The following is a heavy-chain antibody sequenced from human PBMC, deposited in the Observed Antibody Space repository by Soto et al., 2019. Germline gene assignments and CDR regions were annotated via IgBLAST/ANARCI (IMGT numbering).Heavy chain of an antibody. V-gene: IGHV4-4*02. CDR1: GGSIGTSNW. J-gene: IGHJ6*02. CDR3: ARAPIPDCFVVVAAAIYYCGLDV. CDR2: IHHSGST. Sequence: QVQLQESGPGLVKPSGTLSLTCDVSGGSIGTSNWWSWVRQPPGRGLEWRGPIHHSGSTNYNPSHESRVNISPDKSKHQFSLGLRSVTAADTAVYYCARAPIPDCFVVVAAAIYYCGLDVWGQGTTVTVS. D-gene: IGHD2-2*01.